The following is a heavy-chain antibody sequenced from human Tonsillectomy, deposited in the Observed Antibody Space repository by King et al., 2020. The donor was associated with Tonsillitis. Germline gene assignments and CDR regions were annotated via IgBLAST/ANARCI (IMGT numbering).Heavy chain of an antibody. Sequence: QLQESGPGLVKPSQTLSLTCNVSGGSISSGSYYWSWIRQPAGKGLEWIGRIYTSGSTNYNPSLKSRVTMSVTTSKNPFSLNLSSVTAADTAVYYCAGETSYDFWSGYPNWFDPWGQGTLVTVSS. CDR2: IYTSGST. CDR3: AGETSYDFWSGYPNWFDP. CDR1: GGSISSGSYY. D-gene: IGHD3-3*01. V-gene: IGHV4-61*02. J-gene: IGHJ5*02.